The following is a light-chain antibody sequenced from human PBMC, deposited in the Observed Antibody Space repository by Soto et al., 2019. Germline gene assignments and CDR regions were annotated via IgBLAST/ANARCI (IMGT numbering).Light chain of an antibody. CDR3: SSYTSSSSVV. CDR1: SRDVGGYNY. V-gene: IGLV2-14*01. Sequence: QSALTQPASVSGSPGQLITISCTGTSRDVGGYNYVSWYQQHPGKAPKLMIYDVSNRPSGVSNRFSGSKSGNTASLTISGLQAEDEADYYCSSYTSSSSVVFGGGTKVTVL. CDR2: DVS. J-gene: IGLJ2*01.